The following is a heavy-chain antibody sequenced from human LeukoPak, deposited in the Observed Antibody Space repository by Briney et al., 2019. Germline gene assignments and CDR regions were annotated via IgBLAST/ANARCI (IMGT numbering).Heavy chain of an antibody. Sequence: LRLSCAASGFTFSSYAMSWIRQPPGKGLEWIGYIYDSGSNYYNPSLKSRVTISVETSKNQFSLKRSSVSAADTAVYYCARRRRIVGATPGAFDIWGQGTMVTVSS. V-gene: IGHV4-30-2*01. CDR3: ARRRRIVGATPGAFDI. J-gene: IGHJ3*02. CDR2: IYDSGSN. CDR1: GFTFSSYA. D-gene: IGHD1-26*01.